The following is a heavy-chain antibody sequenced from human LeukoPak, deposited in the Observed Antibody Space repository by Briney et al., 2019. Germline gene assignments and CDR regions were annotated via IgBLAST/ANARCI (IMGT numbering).Heavy chain of an antibody. V-gene: IGHV1-46*01. CDR1: GYTFTSNY. CDR3: AREPPGDGMDV. J-gene: IGHJ6*02. D-gene: IGHD3-10*01. Sequence: VASVKVSCKASGYTFTSNYIHWVRQAPGQGLEWMGMIYPRDGSTSYAQKFQGRVTMTRDTSTSTVYMELSSLRSEDTAVYYCAREPPGDGMDVWGQGTTVTVSS. CDR2: IYPRDGST.